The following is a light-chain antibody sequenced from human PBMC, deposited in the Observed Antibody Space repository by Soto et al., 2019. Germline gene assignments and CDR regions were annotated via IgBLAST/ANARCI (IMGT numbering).Light chain of an antibody. J-gene: IGLJ3*02. CDR3: CSYAPISTVV. CDR1: SSDVGSYNL. Sequence: QSALTQPASVSGSPGPSITISCTGTSSDVGSYNLISWYQQHPGKAPKLMIYEDNNRPSGVSNRFSGSKSGNTASLTISGLQAEDEAHYYCCSYAPISTVVFGGGTKVTAL. CDR2: EDN. V-gene: IGLV2-23*01.